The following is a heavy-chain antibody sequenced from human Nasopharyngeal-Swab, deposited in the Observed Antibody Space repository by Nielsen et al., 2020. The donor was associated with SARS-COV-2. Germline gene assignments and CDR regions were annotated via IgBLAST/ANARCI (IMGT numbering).Heavy chain of an antibody. CDR2: IYYSGST. V-gene: IGHV4-30-4*01. CDR1: GGSISSGDYY. J-gene: IGHJ4*02. D-gene: IGHD6-13*01. Sequence: SETLSLTCTVSGGSISSGDYYWIWIRQPPGKGLEWIGYIYYSGSTYYNPPLKSRVTISVDTSKNQFSLKLSSVTAADTAVYYCARVFEAAAGLDYWGQGTLVTVSS. CDR3: ARVFEAAAGLDY.